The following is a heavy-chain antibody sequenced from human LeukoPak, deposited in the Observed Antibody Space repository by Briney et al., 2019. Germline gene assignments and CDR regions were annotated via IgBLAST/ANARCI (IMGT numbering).Heavy chain of an antibody. CDR3: ARHSPRDSGWPFDS. CDR2: IIPIFGTA. J-gene: IGHJ4*02. D-gene: IGHD6-19*01. CDR1: GGTFISYA. Sequence: GASVKVSCKASGGTFISYAISWVRQAPGQGLEWMGGIIPIFGTANYAQKFQGRVTITADESTSTAYMELSSLKASDTAIYYCARHSPRDSGWPFDSWGQGTLVTVPS. V-gene: IGHV1-69*13.